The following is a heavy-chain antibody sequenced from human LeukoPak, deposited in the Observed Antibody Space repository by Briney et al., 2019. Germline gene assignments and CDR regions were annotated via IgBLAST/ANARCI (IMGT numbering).Heavy chain of an antibody. CDR1: GYTLTELS. CDR3: ATDNTYYYDSSGYYLSY. V-gene: IGHV1-24*01. CDR2: FDPEDGET. J-gene: IGHJ4*02. Sequence: ASVKVSCKVSGYTLTELSMHWVRQAPGKGLEWMGGFDPEDGETIYAQKFQGRVTMTEDTSTDTAYMELSSLRSEDTAVYYCATDNTYYYDSSGYYLSYWGQGTLVTVSS. D-gene: IGHD3-22*01.